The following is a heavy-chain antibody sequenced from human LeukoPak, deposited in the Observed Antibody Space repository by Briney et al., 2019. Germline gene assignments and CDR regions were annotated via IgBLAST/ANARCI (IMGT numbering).Heavy chain of an antibody. D-gene: IGHD2/OR15-2a*01. V-gene: IGHV3-33*08. CDR1: GVTFSSYG. CDR3: AREGPRGNSQFDY. CDR2: IWYDGSNK. Sequence: PGGSLRLSCAASGVTFSSYGMHWVRQAPGKGLEWVALIWYDGSNKYYADSVKGRFTISRDNSKNTLYLQMNSLRAEDTAVYYCAREGPRGNSQFDYWGQGTLVTVSS. J-gene: IGHJ4*02.